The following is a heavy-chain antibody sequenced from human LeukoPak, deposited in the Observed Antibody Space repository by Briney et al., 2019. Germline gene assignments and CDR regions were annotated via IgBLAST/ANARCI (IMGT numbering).Heavy chain of an antibody. J-gene: IGHJ4*02. CDR1: GFIFSSYS. Sequence: GGSLRLPCAAYGFIFSSYSMNWVRQAPGKGLEWVSYITSTDSSTHFADSVKGRFTISRDNAKNSLYLQMNSLRDEDTAVYYCVRDSSWSFDYWGQGTLVTVSS. V-gene: IGHV3-48*02. CDR2: ITSTDSST. CDR3: VRDSSWSFDY. D-gene: IGHD2-15*01.